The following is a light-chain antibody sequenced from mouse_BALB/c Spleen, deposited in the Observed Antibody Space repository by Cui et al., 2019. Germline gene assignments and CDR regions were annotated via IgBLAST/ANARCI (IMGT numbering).Light chain of an antibody. CDR2: STS. J-gene: IGKJ1*01. CDR1: SSVSSSY. Sequence: QIVLTQSRAIMSASPGEKVTLTCSASSSVSSSYLYWYQQKPGSSPKLWIYSTSNLASGVPARFSGSGSGTSYSLTISSMEAEDAASYFCHQWSSYPWTFGGGTKLEIK. CDR3: HQWSSYPWT. V-gene: IGKV4-79*01.